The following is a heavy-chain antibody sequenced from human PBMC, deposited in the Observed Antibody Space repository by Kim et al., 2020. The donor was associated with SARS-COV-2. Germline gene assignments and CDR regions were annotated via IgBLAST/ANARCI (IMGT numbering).Heavy chain of an antibody. CDR2: ISSSSSYI. CDR1: GFTFRSYS. CDR3: ARDPGYYDSSGYYLSWYFDL. V-gene: IGHV3-21*01. Sequence: GGSLRLSCAASGFTFRSYSMNWVRQAPGKGLEWVSSISSSSSYIYYADSVKGRFTISRDNAKNSLYMQMNSLRAEDTAVYYCARDPGYYDSSGYYLSWYFDLWGRGTLVTVSS. J-gene: IGHJ2*01. D-gene: IGHD3-22*01.